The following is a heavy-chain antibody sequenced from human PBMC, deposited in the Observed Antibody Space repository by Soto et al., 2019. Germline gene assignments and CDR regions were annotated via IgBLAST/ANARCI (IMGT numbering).Heavy chain of an antibody. Sequence: ASVKVSCKASGYTFTSYGFSWVRQAPGQGLEWMGWINPYNDKTNYAQNLQGRVTMTTDTSTSTAYMELRSLTSDDTAVYYCARGGASTGGMDVWGQGTTVTVSS. D-gene: IGHD1-26*01. CDR3: ARGGASTGGMDV. CDR2: INPYNDKT. J-gene: IGHJ6*02. CDR1: GYTFTSYG. V-gene: IGHV1-18*01.